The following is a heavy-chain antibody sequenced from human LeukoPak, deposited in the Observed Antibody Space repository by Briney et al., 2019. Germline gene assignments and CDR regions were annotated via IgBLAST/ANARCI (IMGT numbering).Heavy chain of an antibody. CDR2: IIPILGIA. CDR3: ARVDGSDAFDI. D-gene: IGHD5-24*01. CDR1: GGTFSSYA. Sequence: ASVKVSCKASGGTFSSYAISWVRQAPGQGLEWMGRIIPILGIANYAQKFQGRVTITADKPTSTAYMALSSVSSEDRAVYYCARVDGSDAFDIWGQGTMVTVSS. V-gene: IGHV1-69*04. J-gene: IGHJ3*02.